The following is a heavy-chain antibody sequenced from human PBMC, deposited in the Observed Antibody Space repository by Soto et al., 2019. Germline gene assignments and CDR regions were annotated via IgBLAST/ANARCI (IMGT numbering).Heavy chain of an antibody. CDR3: VHRGPVDETGMGFDF. CDR2: VYWDDDK. D-gene: IGHD3-9*01. Sequence: QITLRESGPALVKPTQTLTLTCTFSGFSLNSRGVGVGWVRQPPGKALEWLAIVYWDDDKRYRPSLRSRLSIRKDTPKSQVFLTLTNTDPVDTATYYCVHRGPVDETGMGFDFWGQGSLVTVSS. J-gene: IGHJ4*02. V-gene: IGHV2-5*02. CDR1: GFSLNSRGVG.